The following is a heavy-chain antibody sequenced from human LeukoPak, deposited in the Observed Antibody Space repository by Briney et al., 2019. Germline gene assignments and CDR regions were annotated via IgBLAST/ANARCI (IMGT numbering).Heavy chain of an antibody. Sequence: GGSLRLSCAASGFSFTNAWMTWVRQAPGKGLEWLGRIKTKTEGGTTDYAAPVKGRFTISRDDSKDTLYLQMNSLKTEDTAVYYCTTRAGYCSATSCPTFDYWGQGTLVTVSS. D-gene: IGHD2-2*01. CDR3: TTRAGYCSATSCPTFDY. CDR2: IKTKTEGGTT. CDR1: GFSFTNAW. V-gene: IGHV3-15*01. J-gene: IGHJ4*02.